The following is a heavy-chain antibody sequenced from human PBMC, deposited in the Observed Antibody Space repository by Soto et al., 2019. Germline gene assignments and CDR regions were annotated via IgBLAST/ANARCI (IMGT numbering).Heavy chain of an antibody. CDR2: INHSGST. V-gene: IGHV4-34*01. CDR3: ARGRILLYREWFDP. J-gene: IGHJ5*02. Sequence: SETLSLTCAVYGGSFSGYYWSWIRQPPGKGLEWIGEINHSGSTNYNPSLKIRVTISVDTSKNQFSLKLSSVTAADTAVYYCARGRILLYREWFDPWGQGTLVTVSS. D-gene: IGHD2-15*01. CDR1: GGSFSGYY.